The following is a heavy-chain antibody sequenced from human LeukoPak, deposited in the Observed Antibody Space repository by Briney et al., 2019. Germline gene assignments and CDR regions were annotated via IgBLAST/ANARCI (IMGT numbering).Heavy chain of an antibody. CDR3: AKTTSASYLGPFDY. CDR2: IRNKANSYTT. Sequence: GGSLRLSCAASGFTLSDHYMDWVRQAPGKGLEWVGRIRNKANSYTTEYAASVKGRFSISRDDSKNLMYLQMNSLKTEDTAVYYCAKTTSASYLGPFDYWGQGTLVTVSS. V-gene: IGHV3-72*01. D-gene: IGHD1-26*01. J-gene: IGHJ4*02. CDR1: GFTLSDHY.